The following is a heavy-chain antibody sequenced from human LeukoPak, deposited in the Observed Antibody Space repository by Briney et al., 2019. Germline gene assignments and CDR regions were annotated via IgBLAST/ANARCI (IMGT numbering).Heavy chain of an antibody. Sequence: ASVKVSCKASGYTFTSYGISWVRRAPGQGLEWMGWISAYHGNTNYAQKLQGRVTMTTDTSTSTAYMELRSLRSDDTAVYYCARDWDSDWYDYWGQGTLVTVSS. CDR2: ISAYHGNT. J-gene: IGHJ4*02. V-gene: IGHV1-18*01. CDR3: ARDWDSDWYDY. CDR1: GYTFTSYG. D-gene: IGHD6-19*01.